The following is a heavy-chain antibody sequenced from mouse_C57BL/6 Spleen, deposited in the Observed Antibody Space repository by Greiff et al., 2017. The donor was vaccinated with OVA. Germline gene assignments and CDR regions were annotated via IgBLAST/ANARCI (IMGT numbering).Heavy chain of an antibody. Sequence: QVQLQQSGAELVRPGASVTLSCKASGYTFTDYEMHWVKQTPVHGLEWIGAIDPETGGTAYNQKFKGKAILTADKSSSTAYMELRSLPSEDSAVYYCTRDPSYYYGSSTGYFDVWGTGTTVTVSS. D-gene: IGHD1-1*01. CDR2: IDPETGGT. V-gene: IGHV1-15*01. J-gene: IGHJ1*03. CDR1: GYTFTDYE. CDR3: TRDPSYYYGSSTGYFDV.